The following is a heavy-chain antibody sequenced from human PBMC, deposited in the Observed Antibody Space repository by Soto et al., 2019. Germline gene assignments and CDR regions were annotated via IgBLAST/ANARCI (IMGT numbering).Heavy chain of an antibody. CDR2: INAYNGNT. V-gene: IGHV1-18*01. D-gene: IGHD5-18*01. CDR1: GYTFTSYG. Sequence: ASVKVSCKASGYTFTSYGISWVRQAPGQGLEWMGWINAYNGNTKYAQELQGRVTMTTDTSTSTAYMELRSLRSDDTAVYYCARDQAMAQLDYWGQGALVTVSS. J-gene: IGHJ4*02. CDR3: ARDQAMAQLDY.